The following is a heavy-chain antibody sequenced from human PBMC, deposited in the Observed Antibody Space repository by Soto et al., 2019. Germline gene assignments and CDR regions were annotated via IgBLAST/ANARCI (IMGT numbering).Heavy chain of an antibody. CDR1: GYTFTSYA. V-gene: IGHV1-3*01. J-gene: IGHJ4*02. CDR3: ARRTRGYSYGPPGYFDY. CDR2: INAGNGNT. D-gene: IGHD5-18*01. Sequence: ASVKVSCKASGYTFTSYAMHWVRQAPGQRLEWMGWINAGNGNTKYSQEFQGRVTITRDTSASTAYMELSSLRSEDTAVYYCARRTRGYSYGPPGYFDYWGQGTLVTVSS.